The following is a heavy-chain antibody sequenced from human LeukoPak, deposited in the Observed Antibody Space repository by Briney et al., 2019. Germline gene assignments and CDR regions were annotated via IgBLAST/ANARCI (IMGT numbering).Heavy chain of an antibody. CDR1: GFTVRSHF. Sequence: GGSLRLSCAVSGFTVRSHFMAWVRQAPGKGLEWVSVLDTGGATHYADSVKGRFTISRDNTWNTLFLQMNSLRDGDTAVYYCAREFRDAFDVWGQGTRVTVSS. CDR2: LDTGGAT. V-gene: IGHV3-53*01. D-gene: IGHD3-10*01. CDR3: AREFRDAFDV. J-gene: IGHJ3*01.